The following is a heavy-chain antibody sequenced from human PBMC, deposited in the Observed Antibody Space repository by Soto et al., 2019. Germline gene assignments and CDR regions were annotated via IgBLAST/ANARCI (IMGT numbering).Heavy chain of an antibody. V-gene: IGHV3-30*18. Sequence: QVQLVESGGGVVQPGRSLRLSCAASGFTFSSYGMHWVRQAPGKGLEWVAVISYDGSNKYYADSVKGRFTISRDNSKNTLYLQMNSLRAEDTAVYYCAKRYSSGWPHLFDYWGQGTLVTVSS. D-gene: IGHD6-19*01. CDR1: GFTFSSYG. CDR2: ISYDGSNK. CDR3: AKRYSSGWPHLFDY. J-gene: IGHJ4*02.